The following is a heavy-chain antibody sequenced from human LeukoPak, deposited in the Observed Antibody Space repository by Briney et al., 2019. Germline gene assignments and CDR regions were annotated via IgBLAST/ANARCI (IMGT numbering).Heavy chain of an antibody. J-gene: IGHJ4*02. Sequence: HPGGSLRLSCAASGFTFSSYSMNWVRQAPGKGLEWVSYISSSSSTIYYADSVKGRFTISRDNSKNTLYLQMNSLRAEDTAVYYCAKVRVVFNWNYAYYFDYWGQGTLVTVSS. D-gene: IGHD1-7*01. CDR3: AKVRVVFNWNYAYYFDY. V-gene: IGHV3-48*01. CDR1: GFTFSSYS. CDR2: ISSSSSTI.